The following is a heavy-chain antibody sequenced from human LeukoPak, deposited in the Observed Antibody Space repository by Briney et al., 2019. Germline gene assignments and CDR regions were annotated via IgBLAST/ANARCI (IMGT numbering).Heavy chain of an antibody. J-gene: IGHJ6*02. CDR3: ARDQLLWFGELLDNYYYYYGMDV. CDR1: GGTFSSYA. V-gene: IGHV1-69*04. Sequence: GASVKVSCKASGGTFSSYAISWVRQAPGRGLEWMGRIIPILGIANYAQKFQGRVTITADKSTSTAYMELSSLRSEDTAVYYCARDQLLWFGELLDNYYYYYGMDVWGQGTTVTVSS. D-gene: IGHD3-10*01. CDR2: IIPILGIA.